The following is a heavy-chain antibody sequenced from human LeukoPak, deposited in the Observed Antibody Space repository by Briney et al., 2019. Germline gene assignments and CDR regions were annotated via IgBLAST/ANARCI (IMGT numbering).Heavy chain of an antibody. CDR2: ISGSGGST. V-gene: IGHV3-23*01. D-gene: IGHD3-16*02. CDR1: GFTFSSYA. Sequence: QPGGSLRLSCAASGFTFSSYAMSWVRQAPGKGLEWVSAISGSGGSTYYADSVKGRFTISRDNSKNTLYLQMNSLRAEDTAVYYCAKVYDYVWGSYRRKTYYFDYWGQGTLVTVSS. CDR3: AKVYDYVWGSYRRKTYYFDY. J-gene: IGHJ4*02.